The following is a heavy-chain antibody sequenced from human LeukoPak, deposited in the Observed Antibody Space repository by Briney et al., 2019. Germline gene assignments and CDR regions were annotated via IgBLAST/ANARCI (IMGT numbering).Heavy chain of an antibody. D-gene: IGHD3-10*02. CDR1: GFTFSSRDW. CDR3: AGLGITMIGGV. J-gene: IGHJ6*04. CDR2: IKQDGSEK. V-gene: IGHV3-7*01. Sequence: PGGSLRLSCVASGFTFSSRDWMTWVRQAPGKGLEWVANIKQDGSEKYYVDSVKGRFTISRDNAKNSLYLQMNSLRAEDTAVYYCAGLGITMIGGVWGKGTTVTISS.